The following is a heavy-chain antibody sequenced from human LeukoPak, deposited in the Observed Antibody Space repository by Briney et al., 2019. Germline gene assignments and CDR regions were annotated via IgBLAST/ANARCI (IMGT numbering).Heavy chain of an antibody. J-gene: IGHJ5*02. CDR2: INSDGSST. CDR3: AREEEYTYYVFWSGYNWFDP. Sequence: GGSLRLSCAASGFTFSSYWMHWVRQAPGKGLVWVSRINSDGSSTSYADSVKGRFTISRDNAKNTLYLQMNSLRAEDTAVYYCAREEEYTYYVFWSGYNWFDPWGQGTLVTVSS. CDR1: GFTFSSYW. V-gene: IGHV3-74*01. D-gene: IGHD3-3*01.